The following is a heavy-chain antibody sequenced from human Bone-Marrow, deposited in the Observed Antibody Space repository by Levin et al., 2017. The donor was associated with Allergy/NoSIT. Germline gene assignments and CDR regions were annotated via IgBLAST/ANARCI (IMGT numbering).Heavy chain of an antibody. V-gene: IGHV3-30*04. J-gene: IGHJ6*02. Sequence: GGSLRLSCAGSKVTLRSYAVHWVRQAPGKGLEWVAVISYDGSNKYYADSVKGRFTSSRDNSKSTVYLHMSSLRAEDTALYYCARELSVTHGMDVWGQGTTVIVSS. D-gene: IGHD4-11*01. CDR1: KVTLRSYA. CDR2: ISYDGSNK. CDR3: ARELSVTHGMDV.